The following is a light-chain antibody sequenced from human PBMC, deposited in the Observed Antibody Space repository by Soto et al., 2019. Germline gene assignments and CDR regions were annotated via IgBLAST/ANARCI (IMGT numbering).Light chain of an antibody. CDR2: LEGSGSY. Sequence: QLVLTQSSSASASLGSSVKRTCTLSSGHRGYIIAWHQQQPGKAPRYLMKLEGSGSYNIGSGVPDRFSGSSSGADRYLTISNLQSDDEADYSCETWDSNTQGVFGGGTKLTVL. V-gene: IGLV4-60*03. CDR3: ETWDSNTQGV. J-gene: IGLJ3*02. CDR1: SGHRGYI.